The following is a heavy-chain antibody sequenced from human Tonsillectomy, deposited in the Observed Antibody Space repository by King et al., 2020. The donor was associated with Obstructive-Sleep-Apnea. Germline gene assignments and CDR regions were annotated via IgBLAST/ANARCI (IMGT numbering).Heavy chain of an antibody. CDR2: ISAARHTN. D-gene: IGHD6-19*01. Sequence: QLVQSGGGLVRPGGSLRLSCVTSGFTFSSYSMNWVRQAPGKGLEWVSYISAARHTNLYADSVKGRFTISRDDATNSLYLEMNSLRVEDTAIYYCARDRAWSFDYWGRGTLVTVSS. CDR3: ARDRAWSFDY. V-gene: IGHV3-48*01. CDR1: GFTFSSYS. J-gene: IGHJ4*02.